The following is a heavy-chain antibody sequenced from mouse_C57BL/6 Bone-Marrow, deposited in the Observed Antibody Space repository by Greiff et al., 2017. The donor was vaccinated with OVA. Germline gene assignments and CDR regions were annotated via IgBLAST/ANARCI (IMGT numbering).Heavy chain of an antibody. J-gene: IGHJ3*01. V-gene: IGHV1-26*01. Sequence: VQLQQSGPELVKPGASVKISCKASGYTFTDYYMNWVKQSHGKSLEWIGDINPNNGGTSYNQKFKGKATLTVDKSSSTAYMELRSLTTEASAVYYCAKPHYYGSSYPFAYWGQGTLVTVSA. D-gene: IGHD1-1*01. CDR2: INPNNGGT. CDR3: AKPHYYGSSYPFAY. CDR1: GYTFTDYY.